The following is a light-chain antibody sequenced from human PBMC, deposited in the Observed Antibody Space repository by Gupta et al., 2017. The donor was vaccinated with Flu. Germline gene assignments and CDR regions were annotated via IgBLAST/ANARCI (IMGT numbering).Light chain of an antibody. CDR1: QSISTY. CDR3: QQSFSSPFT. CDR2: AAS. J-gene: IGKJ2*01. Sequence: PSSLSASIGDRVTITCRANQSISTYLNWYQQKPGRAPKFLIYAASTLQSGVPSWFSGGGSGTDFTLTISSLQPEDFATYYCQQSFSSPFTFGQGTKLEIQ. V-gene: IGKV1-39*01.